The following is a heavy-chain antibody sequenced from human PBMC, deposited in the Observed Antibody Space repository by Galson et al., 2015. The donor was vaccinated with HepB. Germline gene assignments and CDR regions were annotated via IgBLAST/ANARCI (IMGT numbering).Heavy chain of an antibody. CDR2: MSYDGSNK. V-gene: IGHV3-30*04. J-gene: IGHJ4*02. D-gene: IGHD5-18*01. CDR1: GFTFSSYA. Sequence: SLRLSCAASGFTFSSYAMHWVPQAPGKGLEWVADMSYDGSNKYYADSVKGRITNSSDNSKITLYLQMNSLRAVDTAVYYCAKDGYTALAFFDYWGQGTLVTVSS. CDR3: AKDGYTALAFFDY.